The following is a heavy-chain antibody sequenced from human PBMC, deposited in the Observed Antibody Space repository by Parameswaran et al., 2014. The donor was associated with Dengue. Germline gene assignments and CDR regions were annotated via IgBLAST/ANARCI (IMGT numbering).Heavy chain of an antibody. CDR3: ARSSGWGGYFYYYMDV. D-gene: IGHD6-19*01. Sequence: VRQMPGKGLEWMGIIYPGDSDTRYSPSFQGQVTISADKSISTAYLQWSSLKASDTAMYFCARSSGWGGYFYYYMDVWARTTVTVSS. CDR2: IYPGDSDT. V-gene: IGHV5-51*01. J-gene: IGHJ6*03.